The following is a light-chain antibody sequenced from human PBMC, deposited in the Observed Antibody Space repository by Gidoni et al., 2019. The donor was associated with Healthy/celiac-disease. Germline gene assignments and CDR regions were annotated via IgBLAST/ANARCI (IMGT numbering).Light chain of an antibody. CDR1: QSDSSY. CDR3: QQRSNWPVLT. CDR2: EAY. J-gene: IGKJ4*01. Sequence: EIAFPQSAATLSLSPAETATLSSRASQSDSSYVAWYQQKPGQAPRLLIYEAYNRATVIPARFSGSGSGTDFTLTISSLEPEDVAFYYWQQRSNWPVLTFGGGTKVEIK. V-gene: IGKV3-11*01.